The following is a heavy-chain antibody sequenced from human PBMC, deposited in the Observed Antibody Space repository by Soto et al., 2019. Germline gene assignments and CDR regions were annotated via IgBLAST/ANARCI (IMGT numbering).Heavy chain of an antibody. CDR2: ISWNSGSL. CDR1: GFTFDDYA. J-gene: IGHJ6*03. Sequence: EVQLVESGGGLVQPGRSLRLSCAASGFTFDDYAMHWVRQAPGKGLEWVSGISWNSGSLGYADSVKGRFTISRDNAKHSLDRQMNSLRAEDTALYYCAKDKMVRENCSYYYYMDVWGKGTAVTVSS. CDR3: AKDKMVRENCSYYYYMDV. D-gene: IGHD3-10*01. V-gene: IGHV3-9*01.